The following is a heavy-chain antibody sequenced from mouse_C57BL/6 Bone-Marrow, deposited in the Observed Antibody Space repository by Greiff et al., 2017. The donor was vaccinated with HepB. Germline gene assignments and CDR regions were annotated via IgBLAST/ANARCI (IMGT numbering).Heavy chain of an antibody. CDR3: AKTTVVAHWYFDV. J-gene: IGHJ1*03. V-gene: IGHV1-69*01. CDR2: IDPSDSYT. Sequence: QVQLQQPGAELVMPGASVKLSCKASGYTFTSYWMHWVKQRPGQGLEWIGEIDPSDSYTNYNQKFKGKSTLTVDKSSSTASMQLSSLTSEDSAVYYCAKTTVVAHWYFDVWGTGTTVTVSS. D-gene: IGHD1-1*01. CDR1: GYTFTSYW.